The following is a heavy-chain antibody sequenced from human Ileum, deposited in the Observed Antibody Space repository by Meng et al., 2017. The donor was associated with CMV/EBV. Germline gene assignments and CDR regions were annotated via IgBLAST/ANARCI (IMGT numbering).Heavy chain of an antibody. CDR3: AKEEKYSSGWPFDY. CDR2: IGGSGGNT. V-gene: IGHV3-23*01. CDR1: GFSFSSYA. J-gene: IGHJ4*02. Sequence: ASGFSFSSYAMSWVRQAPGKGLEWVSAIGGSGGNTYYADSVKGRFTISRDNSKNTLYLQMSSLRAEDTAVYYCAKEEKYSSGWPFDYWGQGTLVTVSS. D-gene: IGHD6-19*01.